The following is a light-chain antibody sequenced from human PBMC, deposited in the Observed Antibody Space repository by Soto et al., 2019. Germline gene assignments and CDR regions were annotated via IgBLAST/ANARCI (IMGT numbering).Light chain of an antibody. CDR3: SSYTTSLTQV. Sequence: QSALTQPASVSGSPGQSITISCTGTSSDVGTYNYVSWYQHRPGKAPKLMIYDVSYRPSGVSNRFSGSKSANTASLTISGLQAADEADYYCSSYTTSLTQVFGGGTNLTVL. V-gene: IGLV2-14*01. CDR2: DVS. CDR1: SSDVGTYNY. J-gene: IGLJ3*02.